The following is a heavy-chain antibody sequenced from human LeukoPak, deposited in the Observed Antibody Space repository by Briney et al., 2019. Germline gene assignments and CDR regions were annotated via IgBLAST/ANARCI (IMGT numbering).Heavy chain of an antibody. CDR3: ARGYPTYYDFWSGYYNYYYYMDV. D-gene: IGHD3-3*01. CDR2: INPNRGNT. J-gene: IGHJ6*03. CDR1: GYTFTSYD. Sequence: ASVRVSCEPSGYTFTSYDINSGRQGPGQGLWWMGWINPNRGNTNYAKKFQGRVTITRNTSVSTAYMELSSMRSEDTAVYSCARGYPTYYDFWSGYYNYYYYMDVWGKGTTVTVSS. V-gene: IGHV1-8*03.